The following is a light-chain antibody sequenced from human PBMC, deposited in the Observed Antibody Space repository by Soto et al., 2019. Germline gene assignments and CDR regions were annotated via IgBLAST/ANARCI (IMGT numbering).Light chain of an antibody. Sequence: DIQMTQSPSSLSASVGDRVTVTCRASQSISTSLNWYQQKPGKAPNLLIYEASNLQSGVPSRFSGSGSATDFTLTISSLQPEDFATYYCHQSYNTPWTFGQGTKVDIK. CDR2: EAS. CDR3: HQSYNTPWT. V-gene: IGKV1-39*01. CDR1: QSISTS. J-gene: IGKJ1*01.